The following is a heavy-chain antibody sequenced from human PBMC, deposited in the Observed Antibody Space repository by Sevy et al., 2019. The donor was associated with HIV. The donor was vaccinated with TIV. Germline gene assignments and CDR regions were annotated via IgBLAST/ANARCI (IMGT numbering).Heavy chain of an antibody. CDR3: ARENTMIEEPGWFDP. V-gene: IGHV3-11*01. Sequence: GGSLRLSCAASGFIFSDYYMSWIRQAPGKGLEWVSYISRSGTTINYADSVKGRFTISRDNAKNSLYLQMNSLRAEDTAVYYCARENTMIEEPGWFDPWGQGTLVTVSS. CDR1: GFIFSDYY. D-gene: IGHD3-22*01. CDR2: ISRSGTTI. J-gene: IGHJ5*02.